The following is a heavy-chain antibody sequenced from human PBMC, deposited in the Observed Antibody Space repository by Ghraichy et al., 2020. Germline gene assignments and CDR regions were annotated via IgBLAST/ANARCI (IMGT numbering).Heavy chain of an antibody. CDR2: IIPIFGTA. V-gene: IGHV1-69*13. CDR3: ARGGAAAGIGTIVDY. D-gene: IGHD6-13*01. CDR1: GGTFSSYA. J-gene: IGHJ4*02. Sequence: SVKVSCKASGGTFSSYAISWVRQAPGQGLEWMGGIIPIFGTANYAQKFQGRVTITADESTSTAYMELSSLRSEDTAVYYCARGGAAAGIGTIVDYWGQGTLVTVSS.